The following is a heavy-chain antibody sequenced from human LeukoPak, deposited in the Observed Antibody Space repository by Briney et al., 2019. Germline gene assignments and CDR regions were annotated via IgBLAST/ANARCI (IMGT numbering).Heavy chain of an antibody. J-gene: IGHJ4*02. D-gene: IGHD6-13*01. CDR3: ARGTIAAQPDY. CDR1: GYTFTSYG. Sequence: ASVKVSCKASGYTFTSYGINWVRQAPGQGLEWMGGIIPIFGTANYAQKFQGRVTITTDESTSTAYMELSSLRSEDTAVYYCARGTIAAQPDYWGQGTLVTVSS. CDR2: IIPIFGTA. V-gene: IGHV1-69*05.